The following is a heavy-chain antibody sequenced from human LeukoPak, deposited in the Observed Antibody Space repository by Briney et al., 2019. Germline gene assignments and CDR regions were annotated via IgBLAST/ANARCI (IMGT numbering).Heavy chain of an antibody. V-gene: IGHV4-31*03. CDR2: IYYSGGT. J-gene: IGHJ4*02. Sequence: SETLSLTCTVSGGSISSGGYYWSWIRQHPGKGLEWIGYIYYSGGTCYNPSLKSRVTTSVDTSKNQFSLKLSSVTAADTAVYYCARLCNYYFDYWGQGTLVTVSS. CDR3: ARLCNYYFDY. D-gene: IGHD2-2*01. CDR1: GGSISSGGYY.